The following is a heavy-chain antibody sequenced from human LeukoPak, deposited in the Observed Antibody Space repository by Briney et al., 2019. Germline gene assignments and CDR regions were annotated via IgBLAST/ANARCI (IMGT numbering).Heavy chain of an antibody. Sequence: GGSLRLSCAASGFTFSSYWMSWVRQAPGKGLEWVANIKQDGSEKYYVDSVKGRVTISRDNSKNTLYLQMNSLRAEDTAVYYCAKVRMITMIAYDAFDIWGQGTMVTVSS. CDR3: AKVRMITMIAYDAFDI. CDR1: GFTFSSYW. V-gene: IGHV3-7*03. CDR2: IKQDGSEK. D-gene: IGHD3-22*01. J-gene: IGHJ3*02.